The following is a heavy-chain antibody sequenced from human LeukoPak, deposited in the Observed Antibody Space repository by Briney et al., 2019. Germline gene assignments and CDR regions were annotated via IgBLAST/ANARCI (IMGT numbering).Heavy chain of an antibody. Sequence: GGSLRLSCTASGFTFGDYAMSWVRQAPGKGPEWVGFIRSKAYGGTTEYAPSVKGRFTISRDDSKSIAYLQMNSLKTEDTAVYYCTRYDFWSGYPLDWGQGTLVTVSS. D-gene: IGHD3-3*01. V-gene: IGHV3-49*04. CDR2: IRSKAYGGTT. J-gene: IGHJ4*02. CDR3: TRYDFWSGYPLD. CDR1: GFTFGDYA.